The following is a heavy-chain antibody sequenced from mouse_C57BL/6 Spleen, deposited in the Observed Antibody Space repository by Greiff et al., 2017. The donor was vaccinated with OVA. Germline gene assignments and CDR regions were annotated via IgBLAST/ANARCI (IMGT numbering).Heavy chain of an antibody. CDR3: ARSSSYVDWYFDV. V-gene: IGHV14-3*01. J-gene: IGHJ1*03. D-gene: IGHD1-1*01. CDR1: GFNIENTY. Sequence: VQLQQSVAELVRPGASVKLSCTASGFNIENTYMHWVKQRPEQGLEWIGRIDPANGNTKYAPKFQGKATITADTSSNTAYLQLSSLTSEDTAIYYCARSSSYVDWYFDVWGTGTTVTVSS. CDR2: IDPANGNT.